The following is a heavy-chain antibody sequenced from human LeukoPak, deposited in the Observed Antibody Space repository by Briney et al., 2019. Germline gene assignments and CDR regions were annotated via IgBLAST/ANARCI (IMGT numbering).Heavy chain of an antibody. CDR1: GYTFTSHD. D-gene: IGHD4-23*01. CDR2: MNPNSGNT. J-gene: IGHJ4*02. CDR3: ARVVRTTVVTRVYMGLPDY. V-gene: IGHV1-8*01. Sequence: ASVKVSCKASGYTFTSHDINWVRQATGQGLEWMGWMNPNSGNTGYAQKFQGRVTMTRNTSISTAYMELSSLRSEDTAVYYCARVVRTTVVTRVYMGLPDYWGQGTLVTVSS.